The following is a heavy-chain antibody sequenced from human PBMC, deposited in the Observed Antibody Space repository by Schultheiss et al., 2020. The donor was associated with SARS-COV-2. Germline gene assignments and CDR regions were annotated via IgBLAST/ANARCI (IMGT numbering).Heavy chain of an antibody. V-gene: IGHV4-34*01. CDR3: ARGANLGWFDP. CDR2: INQDGRI. J-gene: IGHJ5*02. Sequence: SETLSLTCAVCGGAFTGYSWTWIRQAPAKGLEWIGEINQDGRINCIPSLKSRLSKSVGRSKNQFSLKLSSVTAADTAVYYCARGANLGWFDPWGQGTLVTVSS. CDR1: GGAFTGYS.